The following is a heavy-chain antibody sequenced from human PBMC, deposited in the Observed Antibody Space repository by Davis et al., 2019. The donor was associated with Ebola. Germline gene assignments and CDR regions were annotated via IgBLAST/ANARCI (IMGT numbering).Heavy chain of an antibody. CDR2: IYSGGST. Sequence: GESLKISCAASGFTVSSNYMSWVRQAPGKGLEWVSVIYSGGSTYYADSVKGRFTISRDNSKNTMYLQMNSLSAEDTAVYYCASLVAAAIWGQGTMVTVSP. V-gene: IGHV3-53*01. CDR3: ASLVAAAI. CDR1: GFTVSSNY. J-gene: IGHJ3*02. D-gene: IGHD6-13*01.